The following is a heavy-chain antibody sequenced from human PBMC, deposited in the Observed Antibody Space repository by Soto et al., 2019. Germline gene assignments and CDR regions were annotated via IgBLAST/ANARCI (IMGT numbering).Heavy chain of an antibody. D-gene: IGHD2-15*01. CDR2: IHPGDSDT. Sequence: GASLKISCEASGYSFTSYWIGWELQMPGRGLEWMGIIHPGDSDTKYSPSFQGQVTISVDKSITTAYLQWSSLKASDTVMYYCASTPGPEVAASLEYYYFSGMDVWGQGTTVTVSS. J-gene: IGHJ6*02. V-gene: IGHV5-51*01. CDR1: GYSFTSYW. CDR3: ASTPGPEVAASLEYYYFSGMDV.